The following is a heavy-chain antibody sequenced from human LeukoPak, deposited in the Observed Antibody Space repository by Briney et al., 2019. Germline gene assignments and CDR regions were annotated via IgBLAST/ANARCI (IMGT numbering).Heavy chain of an antibody. CDR2: LSGSGGST. Sequence: RAGGSLRLSCAASGFTFSSYVMSWVRQAPGKGLEWVSALSGSGGSTYYADSVKGRFTISRDNSKNTLYLQMNSLRAEDTAVYYCAKDSTWIQLWYTWGQGTLVTVSS. V-gene: IGHV3-23*01. CDR3: AKDSTWIQLWYT. CDR1: GFTFSSYV. D-gene: IGHD5-18*01. J-gene: IGHJ5*02.